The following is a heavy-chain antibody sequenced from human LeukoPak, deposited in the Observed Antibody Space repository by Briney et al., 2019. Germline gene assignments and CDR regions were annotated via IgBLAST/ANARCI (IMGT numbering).Heavy chain of an antibody. CDR2: INYSGSA. J-gene: IGHJ2*01. D-gene: IGHD3-3*01. CDR3: ARAILTPSGYVWYFDL. Sequence: SETLSLTCTVSGGSISSGAYYWSWIRQHPGKGLEWIGYINYSGSAYYNPSLKSRFTMSVDTSENQFSLRLSSVTAADTAVYYCARAILTPSGYVWYFDLWGRGTLVTVSS. CDR1: GGSISSGAYY. V-gene: IGHV4-31*03.